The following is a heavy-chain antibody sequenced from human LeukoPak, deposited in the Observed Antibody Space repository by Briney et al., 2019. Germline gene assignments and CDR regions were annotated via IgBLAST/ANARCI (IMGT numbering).Heavy chain of an antibody. J-gene: IGHJ4*02. V-gene: IGHV1-69*13. D-gene: IGHD5-24*01. Sequence: SVKVSCKASGGTFSSYAISWVRQAPGQGLEWMGGIIPIFGTANYAQKSLGRVTITADESTSTAYMELSRLRSEDTAVYYCAREGRRDGYNLPFDYWGQGTLVTVSS. CDR3: AREGRRDGYNLPFDY. CDR1: GGTFSSYA. CDR2: IIPIFGTA.